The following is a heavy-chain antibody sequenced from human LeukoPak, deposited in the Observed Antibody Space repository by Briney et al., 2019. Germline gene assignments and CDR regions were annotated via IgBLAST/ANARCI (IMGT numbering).Heavy chain of an antibody. D-gene: IGHD3-3*01. Sequence: GGSLRLSCAASGFTFSSYSMNWARQAPGKGLEWVSSISSSSSYIYYADSVKGRFTISRDNAKNSLYLQMNSLRAEDTAVYYCARGITIFGVVIGYFDYWGQGTLVTVSS. CDR3: ARGITIFGVVIGYFDY. CDR1: GFTFSSYS. J-gene: IGHJ4*02. V-gene: IGHV3-21*01. CDR2: ISSSSSYI.